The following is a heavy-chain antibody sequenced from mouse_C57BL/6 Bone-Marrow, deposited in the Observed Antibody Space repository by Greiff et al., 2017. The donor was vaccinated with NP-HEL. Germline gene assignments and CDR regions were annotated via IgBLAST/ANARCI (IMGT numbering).Heavy chain of an antibody. V-gene: IGHV1-52*01. CDR2: IDPSDSET. CDR1: GYTFTSYW. D-gene: IGHD2-1*01. Sequence: QVQLQQPGAELVRPGSSVKLSCKASGYTFTSYWMHWVKQRPIQGLEWIGNIDPSDSETHYNQKFKDKATLTVDKSSSTAYMQLSSLTSEDSAVYSVARWGPYGNYPYWYFDVWGTGTTVTVSS. CDR3: ARWGPYGNYPYWYFDV. J-gene: IGHJ1*03.